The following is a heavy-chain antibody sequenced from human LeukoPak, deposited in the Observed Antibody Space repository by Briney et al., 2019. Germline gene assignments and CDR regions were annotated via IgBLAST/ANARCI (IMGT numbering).Heavy chain of an antibody. D-gene: IGHD3-22*01. V-gene: IGHV4-59*01. J-gene: IGHJ5*02. Sequence: KPSETLSLTCTVSGGSHSTYYWSWIRQPPGKELEWMGYIYYTGSTNYNPSLKSRVNISVDTSKNQFSLRLSSVTAADTAVYYCARASGGYFNNWFDPWGQGTLVTVSS. CDR3: ARASGGYFNNWFDP. CDR2: IYYTGST. CDR1: GGSHSTYY.